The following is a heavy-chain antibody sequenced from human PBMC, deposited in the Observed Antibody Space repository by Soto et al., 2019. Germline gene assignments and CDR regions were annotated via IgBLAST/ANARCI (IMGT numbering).Heavy chain of an antibody. CDR1: GGSISSGGYS. Sequence: SETLSLTCAVSGGSISSGGYSWSWIRQPPGKGLEWIGYIYYSGSTNYNPSLKSRVTISVDTSKNQFSLKLSSVTAADTAVYYCATRGVYSYGHDYWGRGTLVTVSS. J-gene: IGHJ4*02. D-gene: IGHD5-18*01. CDR3: ATRGVYSYGHDY. V-gene: IGHV4-61*08. CDR2: IYYSGST.